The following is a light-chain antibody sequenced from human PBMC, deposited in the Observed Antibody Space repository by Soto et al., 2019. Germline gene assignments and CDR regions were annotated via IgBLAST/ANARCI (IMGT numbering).Light chain of an antibody. CDR3: QQSFSTPLT. J-gene: IGKJ4*01. Sequence: DIQMTQSPSSLSASVGDRVSITCRASQTISSYLNWYQQKPGKAPKLLIFAASSLQSGVPSRFSGSGSGTDFTFTIGSLQPEDFATYFCQQSFSTPLTFXGGTKVDIK. V-gene: IGKV1-39*01. CDR1: QTISSY. CDR2: AAS.